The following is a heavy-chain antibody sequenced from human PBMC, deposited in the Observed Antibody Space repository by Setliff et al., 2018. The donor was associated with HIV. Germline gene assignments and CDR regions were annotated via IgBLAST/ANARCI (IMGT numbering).Heavy chain of an antibody. Sequence: GGSLRLSCAASGFTFSSYAMSWVRQAPGKGLEWVSGISGSGGTTYYAESVKGRVTVSRDSSRNTLFLQMNSLRVDDTALYYCARGHYGAWGQGTLVTVSS. CDR3: ARGHYGA. CDR2: ISGSGGTT. J-gene: IGHJ4*02. CDR1: GFTFSSYA. V-gene: IGHV3-23*01. D-gene: IGHD4-17*01.